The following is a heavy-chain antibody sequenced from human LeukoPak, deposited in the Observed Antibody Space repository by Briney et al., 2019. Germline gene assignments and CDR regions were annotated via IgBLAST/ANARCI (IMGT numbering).Heavy chain of an antibody. Sequence: GPVKVSCKASGYTLTSYGISWVRQAPGQGLEWMGWISGYNGNTNYEQKVQGRVTMTTDTSTNTAYMELRSLRSDDTAVYYCARDRYYYDSSARYFDYWGQGTLVTVSS. V-gene: IGHV1-18*01. J-gene: IGHJ4*02. D-gene: IGHD3-22*01. CDR1: GYTLTSYG. CDR3: ARDRYYYDSSARYFDY. CDR2: ISGYNGNT.